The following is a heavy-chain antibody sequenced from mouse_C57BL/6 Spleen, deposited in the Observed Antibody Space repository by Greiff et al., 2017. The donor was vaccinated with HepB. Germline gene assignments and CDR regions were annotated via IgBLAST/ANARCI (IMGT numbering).Heavy chain of an antibody. CDR2: IYPGDGDT. CDR3: GRAAVERGYAMDY. CDR1: GYAFSSSW. V-gene: IGHV1-82*01. J-gene: IGHJ4*01. Sequence: VQLQQSGPELVKPGASVKISCKASGYAFSSSWMNWVKQRPGKGLEWIGRIYPGDGDTNYNGKFKGKATLTADKSSSTAYMQLSSLTSEDSAVYCCGRAAVERGYAMDYWGQGTSVTVSS. D-gene: IGHD1-1*01.